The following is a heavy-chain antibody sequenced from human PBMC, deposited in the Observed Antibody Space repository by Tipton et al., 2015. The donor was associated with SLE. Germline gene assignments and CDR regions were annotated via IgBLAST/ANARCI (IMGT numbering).Heavy chain of an antibody. CDR2: VYYSGTT. Sequence: TLSLTCSVSGDSITSGTYYWNWVRQPPGKGLEWIGYVYYSGTTNYNPSLLSRVTISLDPSKNQFSLKLSSVTAADTAIYYCARGGIYHDDSGNFDYWGQGTLVTVSS. CDR1: GDSITSGTYY. J-gene: IGHJ4*02. V-gene: IGHV4-61*01. CDR3: ARGGIYHDDSGNFDY. D-gene: IGHD3-22*01.